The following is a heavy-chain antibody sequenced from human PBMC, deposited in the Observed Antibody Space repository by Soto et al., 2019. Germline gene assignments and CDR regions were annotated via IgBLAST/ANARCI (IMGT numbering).Heavy chain of an antibody. CDR1: GFTFSSYG. CDR3: AKVPATEDYYGMDV. V-gene: IGHV3-30*18. D-gene: IGHD2-15*01. CDR2: ISYDGSNK. J-gene: IGHJ6*02. Sequence: PGGSLRLSCAASGFTFSSYGMHWVRQAPGKGLEWVAVISYDGSNKYYVDSVKGRFTISRDNSKNTLYLQMNSLRAEDTAVYYCAKVPATEDYYGMDVWGQGTTVTV.